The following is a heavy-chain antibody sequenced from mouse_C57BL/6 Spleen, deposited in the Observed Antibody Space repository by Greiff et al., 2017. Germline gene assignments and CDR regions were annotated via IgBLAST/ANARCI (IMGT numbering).Heavy chain of an antibody. J-gene: IGHJ3*01. CDR2: ISGGGGNT. D-gene: IGHD2-3*01. CDR1: GFTFSSYT. CDR3: ARPLYDGYFAY. V-gene: IGHV5-9*01. Sequence: EVMLVESGGGLVKPGGSLKLSCAASGFTFSSYTMSWVRQTPEKRLEWVATISGGGGNTYYPDSVKGRFTISRDNAKNTLYLQMSSLRSEDTALYYCARPLYDGYFAYWGQGTLVTVSA.